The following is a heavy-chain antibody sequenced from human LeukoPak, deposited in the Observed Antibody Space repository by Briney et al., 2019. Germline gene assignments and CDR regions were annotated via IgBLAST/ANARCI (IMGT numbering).Heavy chain of an antibody. CDR3: ARDIGYFDY. V-gene: IGHV3-30*04. J-gene: IGHJ4*02. CDR2: ISYDGSNK. Sequence: PGRSLRLSCAASGFTLSSYAMHWVRQAPGKGLEWVAVISYDGSNKYYADSVKGRFTISRDNSKNTLFLQMNSLRAEDTSVYYCARDIGYFDYWGQGTLVTVSS. CDR1: GFTLSSYA. D-gene: IGHD1-26*01.